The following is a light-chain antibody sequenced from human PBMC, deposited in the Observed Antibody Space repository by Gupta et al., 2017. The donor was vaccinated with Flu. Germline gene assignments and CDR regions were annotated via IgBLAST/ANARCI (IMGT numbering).Light chain of an antibody. CDR3: QQYNSYSA. J-gene: IGKJ1*01. CDR2: KAS. V-gene: IGKV1-5*03. Sequence: DIQMSPFPSTLSASVGDRVNITCRASQTISKWLAWYQQKPGKAPQLLIYKASSLESGVPSWFSGRGARAEFTLTISSLQPDYVATYYCQQYNSYSAFGQGTKVEIK. CDR1: QTISKW.